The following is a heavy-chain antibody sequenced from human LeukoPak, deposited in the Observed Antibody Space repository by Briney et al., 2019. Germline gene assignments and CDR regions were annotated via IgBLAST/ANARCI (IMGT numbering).Heavy chain of an antibody. V-gene: IGHV4-59*12. CDR1: GGSISSYY. D-gene: IGHD2-21*02. Sequence: SETLSLTCTVSGGSISSYYWSWIRQPPGKGLEWIGYIYYSGSTNYNPSLKSRVTISVDTSKNQFSLKLSSVTAADTAVYYCARVGYCGGDCLDYWGQGTLVTVSS. CDR2: IYYSGST. J-gene: IGHJ4*02. CDR3: ARVGYCGGDCLDY.